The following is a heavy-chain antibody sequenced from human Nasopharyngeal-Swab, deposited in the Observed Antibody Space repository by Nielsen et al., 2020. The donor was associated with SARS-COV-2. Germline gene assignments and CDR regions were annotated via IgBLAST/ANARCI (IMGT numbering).Heavy chain of an antibody. Sequence: ASVKVSCKASGYTFTGYYMHWVRQAPGQGLEWMGWINPNSGGTNYAQKFRGWVTMTRDTSISTAYMELSRLRSDDTAVYYCARDRGINWFDPWGQGTLVTVSS. CDR3: ARDRGINWFDP. J-gene: IGHJ5*02. CDR1: GYTFTGYY. V-gene: IGHV1-2*04. CDR2: INPNSGGT.